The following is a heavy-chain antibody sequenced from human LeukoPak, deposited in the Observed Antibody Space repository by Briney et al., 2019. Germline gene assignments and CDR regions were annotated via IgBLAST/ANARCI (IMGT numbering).Heavy chain of an antibody. V-gene: IGHV1-69*05. Sequence: SVKVSCKASGGTFSSYAISWVRQAPGQGLEWMGGIIPIFGTANYAQKFQGRVTITTDESTSTAYMELSSLRSEDTAVYYCARGIAAAVDYFDYWGQGTLVTVSS. CDR1: GGTFSSYA. CDR3: ARGIAAAVDYFDY. J-gene: IGHJ4*02. CDR2: IIPIFGTA. D-gene: IGHD6-13*01.